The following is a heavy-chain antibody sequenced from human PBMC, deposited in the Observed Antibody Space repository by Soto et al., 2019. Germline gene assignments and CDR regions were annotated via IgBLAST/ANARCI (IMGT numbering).Heavy chain of an antibody. J-gene: IGHJ5*02. Sequence: QITLKESGPTLVKPTQTLTLTCTFSGFSLSTSGVGVGWIRQPPGKALEWLALIYWDDDKRYSPSLKSRLAITKDASKNQVVLTITNMDPVDTATYYCAHRLCPSSGVRPASLWGKQHVTRGKDCFDPWGQGTLVTVSS. CDR2: IYWDDDK. CDR1: GFSLSTSGVG. D-gene: IGHD3-10*01. V-gene: IGHV2-5*02. CDR3: AHRLCPSSGVRPASLWGKQHVTRGKDCFDP.